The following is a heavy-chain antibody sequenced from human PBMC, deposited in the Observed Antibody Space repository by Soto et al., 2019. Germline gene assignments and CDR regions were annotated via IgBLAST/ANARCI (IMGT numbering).Heavy chain of an antibody. Sequence: GASVKVSCKASGYTFTSYDINWVRQATGQGLEWMGWMNPNSGNTGYAQKFQGRVTMTRNTSISTAYMELSSLRSEDTAVYYCARGGEKIYCGGDCYDDAFDIWGQGTMVTVSS. V-gene: IGHV1-8*01. J-gene: IGHJ3*02. CDR3: ARGGEKIYCGGDCYDDAFDI. CDR2: MNPNSGNT. CDR1: GYTFTSYD. D-gene: IGHD2-21*01.